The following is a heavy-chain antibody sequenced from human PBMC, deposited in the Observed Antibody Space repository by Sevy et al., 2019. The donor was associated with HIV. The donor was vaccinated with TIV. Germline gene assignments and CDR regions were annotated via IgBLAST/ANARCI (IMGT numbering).Heavy chain of an antibody. D-gene: IGHD3-3*01. CDR3: AKESASYYDFWSGHDAFAI. Sequence: GGSLRLSCAASGFNFSSYGMHWVRQAPGKGLEWVAVISYDGSSKYYADSVKGRFTISRDNSKNTVYLQINRLRAEDTAVYYCAKESASYYDFWSGHDAFAIWGQGTMVTVSS. CDR2: ISYDGSSK. V-gene: IGHV3-30*18. J-gene: IGHJ3*02. CDR1: GFNFSSYG.